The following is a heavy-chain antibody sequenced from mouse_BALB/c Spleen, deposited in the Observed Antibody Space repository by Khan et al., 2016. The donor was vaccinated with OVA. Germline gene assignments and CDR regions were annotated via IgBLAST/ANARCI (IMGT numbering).Heavy chain of an antibody. Sequence: QVQLQQSGAELARPGASVKLSCKASGYTFTDYYINWVKQRTGQGLEWIGEISPGSGDTYYNERFKGKAPLTADKSSSTAYMQLSSLKSEASAGYFCARRNYFGCTFDYWGQGTLVTVSA. V-gene: IGHV1-77*01. CDR2: ISPGSGDT. CDR3: ARRNYFGCTFDY. J-gene: IGHJ3*01. CDR1: GYTFTDYY. D-gene: IGHD1-2*01.